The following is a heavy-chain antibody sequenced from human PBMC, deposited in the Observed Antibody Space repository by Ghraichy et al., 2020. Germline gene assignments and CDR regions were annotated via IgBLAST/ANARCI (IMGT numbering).Heavy chain of an antibody. CDR1: EGTFSSYT. J-gene: IGHJ4*02. D-gene: IGHD5-18*01. Sequence: SVKVSCKASEGTFSSYTISWVRQAPGQGLEWMGRIIPILGIANYAQKFQGRVTITADKSTSTAYMELSSLRSEDTAVYYCAREITGDTAMVGREPNFDYWGQGTLVTVSS. CDR2: IIPILGIA. CDR3: AREITGDTAMVGREPNFDY. V-gene: IGHV1-69*04.